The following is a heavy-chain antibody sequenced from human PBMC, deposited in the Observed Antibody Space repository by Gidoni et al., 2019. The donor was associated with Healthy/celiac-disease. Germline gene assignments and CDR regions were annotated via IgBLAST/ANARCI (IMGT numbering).Heavy chain of an antibody. CDR1: GFTFSSYA. J-gene: IGHJ3*02. CDR2: ISYDGSNK. CDR3: ARDRWDIVVVPAAHDAFDI. Sequence: QVQLVESGGGVVQPGRSLRLSCAASGFTFSSYAMHWVRQAPGTGLEWVAVISYDGSNKYDADAVKGRFTISRDNAKNTLYLQMNSLRAEDTAVYYCARDRWDIVVVPAAHDAFDIWGQGTMVTVAS. D-gene: IGHD2-2*01. V-gene: IGHV3-30-3*01.